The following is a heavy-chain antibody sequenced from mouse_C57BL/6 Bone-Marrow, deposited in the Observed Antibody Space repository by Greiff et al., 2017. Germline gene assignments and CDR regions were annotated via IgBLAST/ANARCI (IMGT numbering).Heavy chain of an antibody. CDR3: ARDYGSRHYAMDY. CDR2: IYPRSGNT. D-gene: IGHD1-1*01. J-gene: IGHJ4*01. CDR1: GYTFTSYG. V-gene: IGHV1-81*01. Sequence: QVQLQQSGAELARPGASVKLSCKASGYTFTSYGISWVKQRTGQGLEWIGEIYPRSGNTYYNEKFKGKATLTADKSSSTAYMELRSLTSEDSAVYFCARDYGSRHYAMDYWGQGTSVTVSS.